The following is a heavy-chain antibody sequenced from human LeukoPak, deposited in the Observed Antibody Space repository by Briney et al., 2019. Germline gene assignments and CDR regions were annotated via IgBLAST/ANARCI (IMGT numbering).Heavy chain of an antibody. D-gene: IGHD6-19*01. CDR1: GFTFSSYA. CDR3: AKGGIAVSGTSYYYYMDV. V-gene: IGHV3-23*01. CDR2: INGGGGST. Sequence: GGSLRLSCAASGFTFSSYAMSWVRQAPGKGLEWVSSINGGGGSTYYADSVKGRFTISRDNSKNTLYLQMNSLRAEDTALYYCAKGGIAVSGTSYYYYMDVWGKGTTVTISS. J-gene: IGHJ6*03.